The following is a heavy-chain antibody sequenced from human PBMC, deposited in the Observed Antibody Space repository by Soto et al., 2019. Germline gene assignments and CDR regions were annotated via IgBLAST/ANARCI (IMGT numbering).Heavy chain of an antibody. J-gene: IGHJ6*03. CDR2: ISSSGSTI. V-gene: IGHV3-11*01. Sequence: GGSLRLSCAASGFTFSDYYMSWIRQAPGKGLEWVSYISSSGSTIYYADSVKGRFTISRDNAKNSLYLQMNSLRAEDTAVYYCARDGRLAYYYGSGSYYITNYYYYYMDVWGKGTTVTVSS. D-gene: IGHD3-10*01. CDR3: ARDGRLAYYYGSGSYYITNYYYYYMDV. CDR1: GFTFSDYY.